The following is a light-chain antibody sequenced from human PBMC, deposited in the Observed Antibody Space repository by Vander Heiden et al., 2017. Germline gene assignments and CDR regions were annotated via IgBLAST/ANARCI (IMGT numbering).Light chain of an antibody. CDR1: KSDSSN. CDR2: GAS. Sequence: EIVMTQSPATLSVPPGERATLSSRASKSDSSNVAWNQKKPGQANRLLISGASTGATGMPARFSGSGSGTGFTLTISSMQSEDFAVYNCKQYNNWNPETFGQGTKLEIK. CDR3: KQYNNWNPET. J-gene: IGKJ2*01. V-gene: IGKV3-15*01.